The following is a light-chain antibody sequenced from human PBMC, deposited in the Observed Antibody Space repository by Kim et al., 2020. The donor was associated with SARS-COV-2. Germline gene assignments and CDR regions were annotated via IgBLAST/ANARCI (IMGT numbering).Light chain of an antibody. CDR2: SNN. CDR1: STNSGSKT. V-gene: IGLV1-44*01. J-gene: IGLJ3*02. CDR3: AAWDDSLNGRV. Sequence: GQSVTISGSGSSTNSGSKTVNWYQQLPGTAPKLLSYSNNQRPSGVPDRFSGSKSGTSASLAISGLQSEDEADYYCAAWDDSLNGRVFGGGTQLNVL.